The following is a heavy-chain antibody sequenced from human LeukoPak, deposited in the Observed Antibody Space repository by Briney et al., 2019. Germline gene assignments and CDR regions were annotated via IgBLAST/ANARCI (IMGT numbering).Heavy chain of an antibody. CDR1: GGTFSSYA. V-gene: IGHV1-69*13. Sequence: SVKVSGKASGGTFSSYAISWVRQAPGQGLEWMGGIIPIFGTANYAQKFQGRVTITADESTSTAYMELSSLRSEDTAVYYCARDPYYYGSGNWFDPWGQGTLVTVSS. J-gene: IGHJ5*02. D-gene: IGHD3-10*01. CDR2: IIPIFGTA. CDR3: ARDPYYYGSGNWFDP.